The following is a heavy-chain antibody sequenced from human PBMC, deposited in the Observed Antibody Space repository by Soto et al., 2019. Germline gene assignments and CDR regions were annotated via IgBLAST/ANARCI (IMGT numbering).Heavy chain of an antibody. D-gene: IGHD1-1*01. CDR3: AKDWYNYGEFDY. CDR1: NVSISSSY. Sequence: SETLSLTCSVSNVSISSSYWNWLRQAPGKGLEWIGFVYYTGTIKYNPSLKSRVTISVGTSRNEFSLRLTSVTTADTAFYFCAKDWYNYGEFDYWGQGTLVTVSS. CDR2: VYYTGTI. V-gene: IGHV4-59*01. J-gene: IGHJ4*02.